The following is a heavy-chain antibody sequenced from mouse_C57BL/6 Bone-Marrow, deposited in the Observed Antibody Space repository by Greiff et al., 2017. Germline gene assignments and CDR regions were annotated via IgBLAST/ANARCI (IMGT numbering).Heavy chain of an antibody. D-gene: IGHD1-1*01. V-gene: IGHV1-54*01. J-gene: IGHJ2*01. Sequence: VQLQESGAELVRPGTSVKVSCKASGYAFTNYLIEWVKQRPGQGLEWIGVINPGSGSTNYNEKFKGKATLTADKSSSTAYMQLSSLTSEDSAVYFCARVGTTVATFDYWGQGTTLTVYS. CDR3: ARVGTTVATFDY. CDR2: INPGSGST. CDR1: GYAFTNYL.